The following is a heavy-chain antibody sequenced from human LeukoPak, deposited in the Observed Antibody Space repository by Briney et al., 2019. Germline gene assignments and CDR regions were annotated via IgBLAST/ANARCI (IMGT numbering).Heavy chain of an antibody. CDR3: ARQGPRGKSQFDY. Sequence: GGSLRLSCVASGFTFRSYGMHWVRQVPGKGLEWVALIWYDGSNKYYSDSVKGRFTISRENSKNTLYLQMNRLRAEDTAVYYCARQGPRGKSQFDYWGQGTLVTVSS. D-gene: IGHD4-23*01. V-gene: IGHV3-33*01. J-gene: IGHJ4*02. CDR1: GFTFRSYG. CDR2: IWYDGSNK.